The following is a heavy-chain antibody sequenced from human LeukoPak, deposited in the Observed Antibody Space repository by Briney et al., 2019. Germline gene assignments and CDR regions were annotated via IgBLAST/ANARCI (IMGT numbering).Heavy chain of an antibody. Sequence: TGGSLRLSCAASGFTFSNFAMHWVRQAPGKGLEWVALISYDGGNKYFADSIKGRFTISRDNSKKTLYLQMNTLRPEDTAVYYCAKPVTTVVRGASFDYWGQGTPVTVSS. J-gene: IGHJ4*02. CDR1: GFTFSNFA. D-gene: IGHD3-10*01. V-gene: IGHV3-30-3*02. CDR3: AKPVTTVVRGASFDY. CDR2: ISYDGGNK.